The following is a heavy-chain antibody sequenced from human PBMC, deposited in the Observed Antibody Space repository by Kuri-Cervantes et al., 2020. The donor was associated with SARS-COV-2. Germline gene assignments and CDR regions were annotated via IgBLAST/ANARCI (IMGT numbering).Heavy chain of an antibody. D-gene: IGHD6-13*01. CDR3: ARDHMQLKGMDV. J-gene: IGHJ6*02. CDR1: GYTFTSYG. V-gene: IGHV1-18*04. Sequence: ASVKVSCKASGYTFTSYGISWVRQAPEQGLEWMGWISAYNGNTNYAQKLQGRVTMTTDTSTSTAYMEMRSLRSDDTAVYYCARDHMQLKGMDVWGQGTTVTVSS. CDR2: ISAYNGNT.